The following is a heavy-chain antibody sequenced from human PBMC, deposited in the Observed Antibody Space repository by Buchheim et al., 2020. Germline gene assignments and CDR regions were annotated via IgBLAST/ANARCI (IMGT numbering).Heavy chain of an antibody. CDR2: ISTSGAST. D-gene: IGHD3/OR15-3a*01. CDR1: GFTFSNYA. CDR3: ANGLILGTFDQ. J-gene: IGHJ4*02. Sequence: EMQLLESGGGLVQPGGSLRLSCAASGFTFSNYAMSWVRQAPGKGLEWVSLISTSGASTYYADSVKGRFTISRDNSKNTLYLEMNSLRAEDTAVYFCANGLILGTFDQWGQGTL. V-gene: IGHV3-23*01.